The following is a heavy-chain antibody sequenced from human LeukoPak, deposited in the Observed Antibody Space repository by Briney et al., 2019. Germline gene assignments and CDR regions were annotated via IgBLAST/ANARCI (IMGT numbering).Heavy chain of an antibody. V-gene: IGHV1-24*01. Sequence: ASVKVSCKVSGYTLTELSMHWVRQAPGKGLEWMGGFDPEDGETIYAQKFQGRVTMTEVTSTDTAYMELSSLRSEDTAVYYCATDSPGSSLFDYWGQGTLVTVSS. CDR1: GYTLTELS. CDR3: ATDSPGSSLFDY. D-gene: IGHD6-25*01. J-gene: IGHJ4*02. CDR2: FDPEDGET.